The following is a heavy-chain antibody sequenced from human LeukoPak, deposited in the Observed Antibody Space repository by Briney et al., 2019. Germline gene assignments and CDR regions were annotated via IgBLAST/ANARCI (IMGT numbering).Heavy chain of an antibody. D-gene: IGHD3-16*02. V-gene: IGHV3-53*05. Sequence: GGSLRLSCAASGFTVSSNYMSWVRQAPGKGLEWVSIIYSGGSTYYADSVKGRFTISRDNSKNTLYLQMNSLRAEDTAVYYCAREYYDYVWGSYRSNDYWGQGTLVTVSS. CDR3: AREYYDYVWGSYRSNDY. CDR2: IYSGGST. J-gene: IGHJ4*02. CDR1: GFTVSSNY.